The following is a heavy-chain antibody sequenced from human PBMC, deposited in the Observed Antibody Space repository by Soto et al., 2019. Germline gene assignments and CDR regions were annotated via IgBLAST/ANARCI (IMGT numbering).Heavy chain of an antibody. CDR1: GFTFSSYA. J-gene: IGHJ2*01. CDR3: ANALLGYCSGGSLSLDWFFDL. V-gene: IGHV3-23*01. D-gene: IGHD2-15*01. CDR2: ISGSGGST. Sequence: EVQLLESGGGLVQPGGSLRLSCAASGFTFSSYAMSWVRQAPGKGLEWVSAISGSGGSTYYADSVKGRFTISRDISNNSYYVQKNSLRGEDTAVYYCANALLGYCSGGSLSLDWFFDLWGRGTLVTLSS.